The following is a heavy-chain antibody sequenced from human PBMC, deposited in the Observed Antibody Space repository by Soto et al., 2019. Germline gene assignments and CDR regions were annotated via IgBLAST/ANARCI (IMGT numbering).Heavy chain of an antibody. J-gene: IGHJ6*02. D-gene: IGHD3-16*01. Sequence: QVQLVESGGGVVQPGRSLRLSCAASGFTFSSYAMHWVRQAPGKGLEWVAVISYDGSNKYYADSVKGRFTISRDNSKNTLYLQMNSLRAEDTAVYYCARDRGNYGMDVWGQGTTVTVSS. CDR3: ARDRGNYGMDV. V-gene: IGHV3-30-3*01. CDR1: GFTFSSYA. CDR2: ISYDGSNK.